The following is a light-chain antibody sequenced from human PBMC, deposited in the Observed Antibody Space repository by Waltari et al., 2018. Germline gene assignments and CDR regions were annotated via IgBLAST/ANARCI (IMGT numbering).Light chain of an antibody. V-gene: IGKV3-15*01. CDR3: QQYNNWPPIT. CDR1: QYVSTN. CDR2: SAS. J-gene: IGKJ5*01. Sequence: TVMTQAPATLSVFPGERATLSCRASQYVSTNLAWYQQKPGQSPRLLIYSASARATGVPARFGGSGCGTQFTLTINSVQSEDVALYYCQQYNNWPPITFGQGTRVQIK.